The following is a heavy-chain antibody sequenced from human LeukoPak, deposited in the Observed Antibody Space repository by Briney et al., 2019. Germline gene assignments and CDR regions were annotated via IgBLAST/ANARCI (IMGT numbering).Heavy chain of an antibody. CDR1: GFTFSLYW. CDR2: IKQDGSEK. CDR3: AGGTGFIIKD. V-gene: IGHV3-7*03. Sequence: GGSLRLSCAAFGFTFSLYWMNWVRRAPGKGLEWVANIKQDGSEKNYVDSVKGRFTISRDNAKNSLYLQMNNLRVEDTAVYYCAGGTGFIIKDWGQGTLVTVSS. J-gene: IGHJ4*02. D-gene: IGHD3-9*01.